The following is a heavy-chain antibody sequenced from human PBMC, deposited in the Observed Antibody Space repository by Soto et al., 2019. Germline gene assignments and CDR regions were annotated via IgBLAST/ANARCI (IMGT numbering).Heavy chain of an antibody. CDR3: AKFEGHPLEYWYLDF. CDR2: INGAGGAT. CDR1: GFTFSAYA. V-gene: IGHV3-23*01. J-gene: IGHJ2*01. D-gene: IGHD1-1*01. Sequence: EVQLLESGGGLVQPGGSLRLSCAASGFTFSAYAMGWVRQAPGKGLEWVSTINGAGGATHYADSVKGRFTISRDDSKNTLYAQMNSLRAEDTAVYYCAKFEGHPLEYWYLDFWGRGTLVTVSS.